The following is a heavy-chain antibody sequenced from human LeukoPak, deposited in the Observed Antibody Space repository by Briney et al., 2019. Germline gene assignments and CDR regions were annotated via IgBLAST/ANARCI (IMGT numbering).Heavy chain of an antibody. D-gene: IGHD3-22*01. CDR3: ASPYDSSGYPITTAFDI. Sequence: GGSLRLSCAASGFTFSSYAMSWVRQAPGKGLEWVSAISGSGGSTYYADSVKGRFTISRDNSKNTLYLQMSSLRAEDTAVYYCASPYDSSGYPITTAFDIWGEGTMVTVSS. V-gene: IGHV3-23*01. J-gene: IGHJ3*02. CDR1: GFTFSSYA. CDR2: ISGSGGST.